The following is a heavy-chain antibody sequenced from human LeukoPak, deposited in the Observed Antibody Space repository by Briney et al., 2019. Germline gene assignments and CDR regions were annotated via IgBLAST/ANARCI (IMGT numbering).Heavy chain of an antibody. J-gene: IGHJ4*02. CDR2: INPNSGGT. D-gene: IGHD1-1*01. V-gene: IGHV1-2*02. CDR3: ARALYTWSDGGDDY. Sequence: ASVKVSCKASGYTFTAYYIHWVRQAPGQGLEWMGWINPNSGGTNYAQKFQGRVTMTRDTSISSSYMELCSLTSDDAAVYYCARALYTWSDGGDDYGGRGTLVTVSS. CDR1: GYTFTAYY.